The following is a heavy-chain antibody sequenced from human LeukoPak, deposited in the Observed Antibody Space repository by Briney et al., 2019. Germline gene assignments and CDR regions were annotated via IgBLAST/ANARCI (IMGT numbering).Heavy chain of an antibody. CDR3: VKDLGEGGSFDI. Sequence: GGSLRLSCSASGFTLISYTMHWVRQAPGKGLEYVSAFSNCGDDTYYAASVKGRFTISRENARNRLYVQMNSLTPEDTSVYYCVKDLGEGGSFDIWGQGTMVTVSS. J-gene: IGHJ3*02. CDR1: GFTLISYT. D-gene: IGHD1-26*01. V-gene: IGHV3-64*05. CDR2: FSNCGDDT.